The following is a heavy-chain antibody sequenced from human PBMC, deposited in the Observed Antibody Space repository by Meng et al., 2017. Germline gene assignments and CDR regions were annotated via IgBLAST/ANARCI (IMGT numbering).Heavy chain of an antibody. V-gene: IGHV3-7*01. CDR1: GFTFSSYG. CDR3: ARAPDPYSSSWYLEFLGDSAFDI. D-gene: IGHD6-13*01. CDR2: IKQDGSEK. J-gene: IGHJ3*02. Sequence: GESLKISCAASGFTFSSYGMHWVRQAPGKGLEWVANIKQDGSEKYYVDSVKGRFTISRDNAKNSLYLQMNSLRAEDTAVYYCARAPDPYSSSWYLEFLGDSAFDIWGQGTMVTVSS.